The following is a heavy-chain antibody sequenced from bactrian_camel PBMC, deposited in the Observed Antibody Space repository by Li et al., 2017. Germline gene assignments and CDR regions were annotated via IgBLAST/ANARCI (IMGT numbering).Heavy chain of an antibody. Sequence: HVQLVESGGGSVQAGGSLRLSCTAPGFTSKRCAMDWHRQATGKQREWVARIDPAGSINYMPTLKGRFTLSKDEAKDTLYLQLNSLKTEDTAMYYCATQFLEASCAVVHAIDDWGQGTQVTVS. CDR1: GFTSKRCA. D-gene: IGHD2*01. V-gene: IGHV3S9*01. J-gene: IGHJ4*01. CDR2: IDPAGSI. CDR3: ATQFLEASCAVVHAIDD.